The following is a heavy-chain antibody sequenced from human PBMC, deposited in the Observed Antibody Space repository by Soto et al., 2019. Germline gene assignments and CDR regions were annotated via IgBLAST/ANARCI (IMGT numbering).Heavy chain of an antibody. CDR2: IYYSGST. CDR3: ARHESWYFDY. D-gene: IGHD3-16*02. CDR1: GCSISSSSYY. V-gene: IGHV4-39*01. Sequence: PSETLSLTCTVSGCSISSSSYYWGWIRQPPGKGLEWIGSIYYSGSTYYNPSLKSRVTISVDTSKNQFSLKLSSVTAADTAVYYCARHESWYFDYWGQGTLVTVPS. J-gene: IGHJ4*02.